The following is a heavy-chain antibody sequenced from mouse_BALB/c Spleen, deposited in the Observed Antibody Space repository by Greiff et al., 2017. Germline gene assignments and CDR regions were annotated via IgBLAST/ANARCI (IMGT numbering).Heavy chain of an antibody. D-gene: IGHD1-1*01. CDR1: GYTFTSYY. V-gene: IGHV1S81*02. CDR2: INPSNGGT. Sequence: VQLQQSGAELVKPGASVKLSCKASGYTFTSYYMYWVKQRPGQGLEWIGEINPSNGGTNFNEKFKSKATLTVDKSSSTAYMQLSSLTSEDSAVYYCTRVLLLRYYAMDYWGQGTSVTVSS. CDR3: TRVLLLRYYAMDY. J-gene: IGHJ4*01.